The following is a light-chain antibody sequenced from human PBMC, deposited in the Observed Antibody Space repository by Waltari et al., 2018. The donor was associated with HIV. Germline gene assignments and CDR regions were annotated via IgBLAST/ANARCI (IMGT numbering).Light chain of an antibody. J-gene: IGLJ1*01. CDR2: SSN. Sequence: QSVLTPQPSASGTPGQRVTISCSGSSSNIGSNNVHWYRPLPRTAPKLLIYSSNQRPSGVPARFSGSTGGTSASLVISVRQSEDVADYYCAAWDDSLKGGAFGTGTKVTVL. V-gene: IGLV1-44*01. CDR3: AAWDDSLKGGA. CDR1: SSNIGSNN.